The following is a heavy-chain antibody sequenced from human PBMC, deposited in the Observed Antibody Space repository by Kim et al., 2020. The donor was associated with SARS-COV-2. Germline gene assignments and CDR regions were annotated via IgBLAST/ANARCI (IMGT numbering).Heavy chain of an antibody. J-gene: IGHJ6*02. Sequence: GGSLRLSCAASGFTFSSYAMSWVRQAPGKGLEWVSAISGSGGSTYYADSVKGRFTISRDNSKNTLYLQMNSLRAEDTAVYYCAKGPDGYHTHYYYYGMDVWGQGTTVTVSS. D-gene: IGHD5-12*01. CDR1: GFTFSSYA. V-gene: IGHV3-23*01. CDR2: ISGSGGST. CDR3: AKGPDGYHTHYYYYGMDV.